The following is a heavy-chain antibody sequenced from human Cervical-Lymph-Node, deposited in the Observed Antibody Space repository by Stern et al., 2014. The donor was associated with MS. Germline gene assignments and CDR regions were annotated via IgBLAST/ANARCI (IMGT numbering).Heavy chain of an antibody. J-gene: IGHJ5*02. CDR2: IYYSGST. CDR1: GGSISSYY. V-gene: IGHV4-59*01. CDR3: ARVGGYIRSDNWFDP. Sequence: QVQLQESGPGLVKPSETLSLTCTVSGGSISSYYWSWIRQPPGKGLEWIGYIYYSGSTNYNPSLKSRVTISVDTSKNQFSLKLSSVTAADTAVYYCARVGGYIRSDNWFDPWGQGTLVTVSS. D-gene: IGHD5-12*01.